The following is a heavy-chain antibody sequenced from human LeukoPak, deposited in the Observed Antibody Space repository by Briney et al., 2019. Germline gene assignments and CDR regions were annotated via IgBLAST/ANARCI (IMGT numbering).Heavy chain of an antibody. CDR3: ARDLQVGALYYFDY. Sequence: GGSLRLSCGASGFTFSSYWMSWVRQAPGKGLEWVANIKQDGREKYYVDSVKGRFTISRDNAKNSLYLQMNSLRAEDTAVYYCARDLQVGALYYFDYWGQGTLVTVSS. CDR2: IKQDGREK. CDR1: GFTFSSYW. J-gene: IGHJ4*02. V-gene: IGHV3-7*01. D-gene: IGHD1-26*01.